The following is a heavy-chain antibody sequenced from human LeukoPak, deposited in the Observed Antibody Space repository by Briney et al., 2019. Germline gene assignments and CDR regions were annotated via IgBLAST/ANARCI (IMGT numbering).Heavy chain of an antibody. Sequence: PGGSLRLSCAASGFTFSGSAMHWVRQASGKGLEWVGRIRSKANSYATAYAASVKGRFTISRDDSKNTAYLQMNSLKTEDTAVYYCAGMPRSESIGYFDYWGPGTLVTVSS. CDR3: AGMPRSESIGYFDY. J-gene: IGHJ4*02. V-gene: IGHV3-73*01. CDR1: GFTFSGSA. CDR2: IRSKANSYAT. D-gene: IGHD6-6*01.